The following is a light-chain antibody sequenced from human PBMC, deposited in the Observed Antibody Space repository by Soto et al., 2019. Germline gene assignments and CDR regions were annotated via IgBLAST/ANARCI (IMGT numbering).Light chain of an antibody. CDR2: KAS. CDR3: QQTRSFPLT. CDR1: QGVSSW. J-gene: IGKJ4*01. V-gene: IGKV1-12*01. Sequence: DIQMTQSPSSLSASVGDRVTITCRATQGVSSWLAWYQQKPEKAPKLLIYKASGLESGVPSRFSGSGSGTDFTLTITSLQPDDAAVYYCQQTRSFPLTFGGGTKVDIK.